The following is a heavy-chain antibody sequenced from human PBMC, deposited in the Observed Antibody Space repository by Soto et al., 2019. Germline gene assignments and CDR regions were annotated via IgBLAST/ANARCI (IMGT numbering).Heavy chain of an antibody. CDR1: GGSISNFY. D-gene: IGHD6-25*01. CDR3: SRHKDAGSDRGGMDV. J-gene: IGHJ6*02. CDR2: VHYSGST. V-gene: IGHV4-59*08. Sequence: QVQLQESGPGLVKPSETLSLTCTVSGGSISNFYWTWIRQPPGKGLEWIGNVHYSGSTNYNPSVKSRVTTSVDTAKNQPSLNLSSVTAADTAVYYGSRHKDAGSDRGGMDVWGQGTTVTVSS.